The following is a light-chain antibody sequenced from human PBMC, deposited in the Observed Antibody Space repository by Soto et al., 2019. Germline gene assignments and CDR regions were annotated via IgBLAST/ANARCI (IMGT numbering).Light chain of an antibody. CDR3: CSYAGSSTLYVV. CDR1: SSDVGSYNL. V-gene: IGLV2-23*02. J-gene: IGLJ2*01. CDR2: EVS. Sequence: QSALTQPASVSGSPGQSITISCTGTSSDVGSYNLVSWYQQHPGKAPKLMIYEVSKRPSGVSNRFSGSKSGNTAFLTISGLQAEDEADYYCCSYAGSSTLYVVFGGGTKLTVL.